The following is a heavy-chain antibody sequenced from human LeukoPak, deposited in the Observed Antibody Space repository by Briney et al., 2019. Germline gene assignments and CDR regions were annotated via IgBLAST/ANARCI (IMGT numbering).Heavy chain of an antibody. CDR3: ARDLAAAGTDY. V-gene: IGHV4-4*07. CDR2: IYTSGRT. Sequence: KPSETLSLTCTVSGGSISSYYWSWIGQPAGKGLEWIGRIYTSGRTNYNPSLKSPVTMSVDTSKNQFSLKLSSVTAADTAVYYFARDLAAAGTDYWGQGTLVTVSS. D-gene: IGHD6-13*01. CDR1: GGSISSYY. J-gene: IGHJ4*02.